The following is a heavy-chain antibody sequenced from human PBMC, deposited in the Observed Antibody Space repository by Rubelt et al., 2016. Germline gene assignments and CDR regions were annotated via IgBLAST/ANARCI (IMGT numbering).Heavy chain of an antibody. J-gene: IGHJ4*02. D-gene: IGHD3-16*02. Sequence: QVQLVQSGAEVKEPGASIKVSCKTSGYTFTSYGISWVRQAPGQGLEWMGWISAYNGNTNYAQKLQGRVTMTTDTSTSTAYMGLRSLRSDDTAVYYCARNLIMITFGGVIVPPDYWGQGTLVTVSS. CDR2: ISAYNGNT. CDR1: GYTFTSYG. CDR3: ARNLIMITFGGVIVPPDY. V-gene: IGHV1-18*01.